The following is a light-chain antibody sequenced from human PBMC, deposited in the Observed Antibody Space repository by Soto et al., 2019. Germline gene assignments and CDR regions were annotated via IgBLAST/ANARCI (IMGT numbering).Light chain of an antibody. CDR3: TSYAGSNIWV. J-gene: IGLJ3*02. CDR2: EVS. CDR1: SSDVGAYKY. V-gene: IGLV2-8*01. Sequence: QSVLTQPPSASGSPGQSVTISCTGTSSDVGAYKYVSWYQQYPGKAPKLMIYEVSKRPSGVPDRFSGPKSGNTASLTVSGLQAEDEADYYCTSYAGSNIWVFGGGTKLTVL.